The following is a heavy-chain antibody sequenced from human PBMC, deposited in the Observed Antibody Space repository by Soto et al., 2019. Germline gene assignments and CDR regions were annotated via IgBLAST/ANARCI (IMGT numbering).Heavy chain of an antibody. CDR2: IYASGST. V-gene: IGHV4-4*07. Sequence: PSETLSLTCTVSGDFISSYSWSWIRQSAGKGLEWIGRIYASGSTNYNPILKSRLTISVDTSKKQFSLKLSSVTAADTAVYYCAVLGAFHSSNHGIDAWVHGTTV. CDR1: GDFISSYS. CDR3: AVLGAFHSSNHGIDA. D-gene: IGHD3-10*01. J-gene: IGHJ6*02.